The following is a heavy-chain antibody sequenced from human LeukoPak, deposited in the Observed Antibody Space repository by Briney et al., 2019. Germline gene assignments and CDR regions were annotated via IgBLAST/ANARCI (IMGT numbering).Heavy chain of an antibody. Sequence: GGSLRLSCSASGFTFSSYAMHWVRQAPGKGLEYVSATSSNGGSTYYADSVKGRFTISRDNSKNTLYLQMSSLRAEDTAVYYCVSNSSWYSYFDYWGQGTLVTVSS. CDR1: GFTFSSYA. V-gene: IGHV3-64D*06. D-gene: IGHD6-13*01. CDR2: TSSNGGST. J-gene: IGHJ4*02. CDR3: VSNSSWYSYFDY.